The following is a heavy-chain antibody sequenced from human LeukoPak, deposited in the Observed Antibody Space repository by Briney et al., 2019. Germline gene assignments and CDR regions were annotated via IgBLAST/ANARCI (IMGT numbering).Heavy chain of an antibody. CDR2: IIPIFGTA. J-gene: IGHJ3*02. CDR3: ARARSGIAVAGGFDI. D-gene: IGHD6-19*01. Sequence: SVKVSCKASGGTFSSYAISWVRQAPGQGLEWMGGIIPIFGTANYAQKFQGRVTITADKSTSTAYMELSSLRSEDTAVYYCARARSGIAVAGGFDIWGQGTMVTVSS. V-gene: IGHV1-69*06. CDR1: GGTFSSYA.